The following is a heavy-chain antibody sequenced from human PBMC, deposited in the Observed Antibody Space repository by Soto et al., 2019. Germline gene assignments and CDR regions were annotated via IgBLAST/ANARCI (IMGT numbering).Heavy chain of an antibody. CDR3: ARGWLQGRFDP. V-gene: IGHV6-1*01. D-gene: IGHD6-19*01. Sequence: QVQLQQSGPGLVKPSQTLSLTCAISGDSVSSNSGGWNWIRQSPSRGLEWLGRTYYSSKWRSDYALSVRGRITIDPDTSNNQFSLQLNSVIPEDTAVYFCARGWLQGRFDPWGQGTLVIVSS. CDR2: TYYSSKWRS. J-gene: IGHJ5*02. CDR1: GDSVSSNSGG.